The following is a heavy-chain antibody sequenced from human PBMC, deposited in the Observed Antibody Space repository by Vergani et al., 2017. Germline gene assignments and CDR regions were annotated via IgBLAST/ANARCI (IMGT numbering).Heavy chain of an antibody. J-gene: IGHJ4*02. Sequence: QVQLVQSGAEVKKPGSSVKVSCKASGGTLSSYAISWLRQAPGQGLEWMGGIIPIFGTANYAQKFQGRVTITADESTSTAYMELSSLRSEDTAVYYCVLLGYSSSWYYFDDWGQGSLVTVSS. CDR1: GGTLSSYA. V-gene: IGHV1-69*01. D-gene: IGHD6-13*01. CDR3: VLLGYSSSWYYFDD. CDR2: IIPIFGTA.